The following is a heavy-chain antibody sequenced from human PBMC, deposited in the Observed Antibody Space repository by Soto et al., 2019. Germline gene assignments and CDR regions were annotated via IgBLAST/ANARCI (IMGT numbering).Heavy chain of an antibody. J-gene: IGHJ5*02. CDR2: IIPIFGTA. Sequence: SVKVSCKASGGTFSSYAISWVRQAPGQGLEWMGGIIPIFGTANYSQKFQGRVTITADESTSTDYMELSSLRSEDTAVYYCARVKEVLLWFGELSNWFDPWGQGTLVTVSS. V-gene: IGHV1-69*13. CDR1: GGTFSSYA. CDR3: ARVKEVLLWFGELSNWFDP. D-gene: IGHD3-10*01.